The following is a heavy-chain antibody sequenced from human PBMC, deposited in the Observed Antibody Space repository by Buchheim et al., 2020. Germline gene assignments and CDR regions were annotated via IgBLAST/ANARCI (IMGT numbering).Heavy chain of an antibody. CDR3: ARIVYYDILTGYSTGGMDV. J-gene: IGHJ6*02. D-gene: IGHD3-9*01. CDR1: GGTFSSYT. V-gene: IGHV1-69*02. CDR2: IIPILGIA. Sequence: QVQLVQSGAEVKKPGSSVKVSCKAPGGTFSSYTISWVRQAPGQGLEWMGRIIPILGIANYAQKFQGRVTITADKSTSTAYMELSSLRSEDTAVYYCARIVYYDILTGYSTGGMDVWGQGTT.